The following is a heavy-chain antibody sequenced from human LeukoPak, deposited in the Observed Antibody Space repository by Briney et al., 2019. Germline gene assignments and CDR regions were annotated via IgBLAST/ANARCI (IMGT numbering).Heavy chain of an antibody. V-gene: IGHV3-30*18. Sequence: GGSLGLSCAASGFTFSSYGMHWVRQAPGKGLEWVAVISYDGSNKYYADSVKGRFTISRDNSKNTLYLQMNSLRAEDTAVYYCAKEEGVGGWYVQYFDYWGQGTLVTVSS. CDR3: AKEEGVGGWYVQYFDY. CDR1: GFTFSSYG. CDR2: ISYDGSNK. J-gene: IGHJ4*02. D-gene: IGHD6-19*01.